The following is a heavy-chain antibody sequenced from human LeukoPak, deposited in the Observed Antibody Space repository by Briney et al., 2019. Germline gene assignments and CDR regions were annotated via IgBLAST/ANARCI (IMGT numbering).Heavy chain of an antibody. CDR3: AKDSHIAAAGSYFDY. Sequence: GGSLRLSCAASGFTFSSYGMHWVRQAPGKGLEWVAVISYDGSNKYYADSVKGRFTISRDNSKNTLYLQMNSLRAEDTAVYYCAKDSHIAAAGSYFDYRGQGTLVTVSS. CDR1: GFTFSSYG. D-gene: IGHD6-13*01. J-gene: IGHJ4*02. CDR2: ISYDGSNK. V-gene: IGHV3-30*18.